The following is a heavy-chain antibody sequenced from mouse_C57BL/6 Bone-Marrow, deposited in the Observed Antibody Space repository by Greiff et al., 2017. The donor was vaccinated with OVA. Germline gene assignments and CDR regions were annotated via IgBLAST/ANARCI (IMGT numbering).Heavy chain of an antibody. V-gene: IGHV5-9*01. CDR1: GFTFSSYT. D-gene: IGHD2-4*01. Sequence: EVMLVESGGGLVKPGGSLKLSCAASGFTFSSYTMSWVRQTPEKRLEWVATISGGGGNTYYPDSVKGRFTISRDNAKNTLYLQMSSLRSEDTALYYCAIYDYDGFDYWGQGTTLTVSS. CDR3: AIYDYDGFDY. J-gene: IGHJ2*01. CDR2: ISGGGGNT.